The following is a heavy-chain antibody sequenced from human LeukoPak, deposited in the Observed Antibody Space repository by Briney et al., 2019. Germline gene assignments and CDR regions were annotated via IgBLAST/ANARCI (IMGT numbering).Heavy chain of an antibody. V-gene: IGHV1-69*05. J-gene: IGHJ4*02. CDR3: ARDEGYYYDSSGYPFDY. CDR1: GGTFSSYA. CDR2: IIPIFGTA. Sequence: SVKVSCKASGGTFSSYAISWVRQAPGQGLEWMGGIIPIFGTANYAQKFQGRVTITTDESTSTAYMELSSLRSEDTAVYYCARDEGYYYDSSGYPFDYWGQGTLVTVSS. D-gene: IGHD3-22*01.